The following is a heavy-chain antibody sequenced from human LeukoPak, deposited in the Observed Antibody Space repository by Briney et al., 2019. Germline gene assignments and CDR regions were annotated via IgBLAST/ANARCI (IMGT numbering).Heavy chain of an antibody. Sequence: SLRLSCAXXXXXXXXXAMXXXRQAPXXXLEXXPVISYDGNAKYYADSVKGRFTISRDNPKNTLYLQMNSLRPEDTALYYCAKALYSSSFDFDYWGQGTLVTVSS. J-gene: IGHJ4*02. CDR3: AKALYSSSFDFDY. V-gene: IGHV3-30*01. CDR2: ISYDGNAK. D-gene: IGHD6-6*01. CDR1: XXXXXXXA.